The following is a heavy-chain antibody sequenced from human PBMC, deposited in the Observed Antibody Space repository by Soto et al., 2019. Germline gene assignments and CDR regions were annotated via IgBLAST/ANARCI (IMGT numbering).Heavy chain of an antibody. D-gene: IGHD2-2*01. J-gene: IGHJ4*02. CDR1: GFTVSSNY. CDR3: ARDLGYCISTRSSARGYFDY. CDR2: IYSGGDT. V-gene: IGHV3-66*01. Sequence: EVQLVESGGGLVQPGGALRLSCAASGFTVSSNYMSWVRQAPGRGLEWVSVIYSGGDTYYGDSVKGRFTISRHDSKNTVYLHTTSERADPTAVSYCARDLGYCISTRSSARGYFDYWGQGTLVAXSS.